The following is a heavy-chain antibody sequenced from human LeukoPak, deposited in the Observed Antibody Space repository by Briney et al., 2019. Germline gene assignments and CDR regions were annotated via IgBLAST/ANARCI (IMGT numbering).Heavy chain of an antibody. V-gene: IGHV1-18*01. CDR2: ISAYNGNT. Sequence: ASVKVSCKASGYTFTSYGISWVRQAPGQGLEWMGWISAYNGNTNYAQKLQGRVTMTRNTSISTAYMELSSLRSEDTAVYYCARGYDSSGYLYYYYYGMDVWGQGTTVTVSS. D-gene: IGHD3-22*01. CDR3: ARGYDSSGYLYYYYYGMDV. J-gene: IGHJ6*02. CDR1: GYTFTSYG.